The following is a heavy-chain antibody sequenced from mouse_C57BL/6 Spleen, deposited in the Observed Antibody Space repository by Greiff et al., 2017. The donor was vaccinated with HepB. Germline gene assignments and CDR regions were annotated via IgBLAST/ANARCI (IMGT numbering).Heavy chain of an antibody. CDR2: IDPETGGT. CDR1: GYTFTDYE. CDR3: TRYYYGSSLYFDY. V-gene: IGHV1-15*01. D-gene: IGHD1-1*01. J-gene: IGHJ2*01. Sequence: QVQLKESGAELVRPGASVTLSCKASGYTFTDYEMHWVKQTPVHGLEWIGAIDPETGGTAYNQKFKGKAILTADKSSSTAYMELRSLTSEDSAVYYCTRYYYGSSLYFDYWGQGTTLTVSS.